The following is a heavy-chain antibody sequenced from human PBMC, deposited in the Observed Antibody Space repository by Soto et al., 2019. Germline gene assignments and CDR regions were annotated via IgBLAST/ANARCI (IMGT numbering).Heavy chain of an antibody. CDR1: GFTFSNNA. V-gene: IGHV3-23*01. CDR3: SKDNTIFGVVIIISYMEV. CDR2: ISGGGNT. Sequence: RSGGSLRLSCAASGFTFSNNAMTWVRRAPGKGLEWVSSISGGGNTYYADSVKGRFTISSDNSKNTLYLQMNSLIAEDTAVFYFSKDNTIFGVVIIISYMEVWGKGTTVTVSS. D-gene: IGHD3-3*01. J-gene: IGHJ6*03.